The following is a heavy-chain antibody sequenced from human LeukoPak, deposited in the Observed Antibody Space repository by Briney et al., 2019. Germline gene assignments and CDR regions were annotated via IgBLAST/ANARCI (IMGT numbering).Heavy chain of an antibody. Sequence: PGGSLRLSCAASGFTFSSYAMSWVRQAPGKGLEWVSAISGSGGSTYYADSVKGRFTISRDNSKNTLYLQMSSLRAEDTAVYYCAKELWEPYDYVWGSYRYTHDDGDAFDIWGQGTMVTVSS. CDR3: AKELWEPYDYVWGSYRYTHDDGDAFDI. V-gene: IGHV3-23*01. J-gene: IGHJ3*02. D-gene: IGHD3-16*02. CDR1: GFTFSSYA. CDR2: ISGSGGST.